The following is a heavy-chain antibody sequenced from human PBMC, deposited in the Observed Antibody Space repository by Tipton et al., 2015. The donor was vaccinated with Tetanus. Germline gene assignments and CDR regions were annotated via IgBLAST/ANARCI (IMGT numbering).Heavy chain of an antibody. J-gene: IGHJ4*02. D-gene: IGHD3-22*01. Sequence: SLRLSCAASGFTFDDYAMHWVRQAPGKGLEWVSLITWEGGSTYYADSVKGRFTTSRDTSTNSLYLQMNSLRPEDTAFYYCAKSAVMFITYGYLDYWGQGTPVTVSS. V-gene: IGHV3-43D*04. CDR1: GFTFDDYA. CDR2: ITWEGGST. CDR3: AKSAVMFITYGYLDY.